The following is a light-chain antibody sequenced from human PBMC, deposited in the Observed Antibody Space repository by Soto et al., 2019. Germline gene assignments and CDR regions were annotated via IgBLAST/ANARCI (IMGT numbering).Light chain of an antibody. Sequence: QSVLTQPPSVSGAPGQRVTISCTGSSSNFGAGNDVQWYQHLPETAPKLLIFGNNKRPSGVPDRFSGSKSGTSASLAISGLQAEDEADYYCQSYDSNLRGYVFGTGTKVTVL. V-gene: IGLV1-40*01. CDR3: QSYDSNLRGYV. CDR2: GNN. CDR1: SSNFGAGND. J-gene: IGLJ1*01.